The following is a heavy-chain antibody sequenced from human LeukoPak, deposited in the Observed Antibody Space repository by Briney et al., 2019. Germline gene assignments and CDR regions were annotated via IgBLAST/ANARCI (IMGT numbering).Heavy chain of an antibody. CDR2: ISGSGGGT. CDR3: AKEDDFGNHFDY. V-gene: IGHV3-23*01. CDR1: GFTFSSYA. D-gene: IGHD4-11*01. Sequence: PGGSLRLSCAASGFTFSSYAMTWVRQAPGKGLEWVSVISGSGGGTYYADSVKGRFIISRDNFENTVYLQMNSLRAEDTAVYYCAKEDDFGNHFDYWGQGTLVTVSS. J-gene: IGHJ4*02.